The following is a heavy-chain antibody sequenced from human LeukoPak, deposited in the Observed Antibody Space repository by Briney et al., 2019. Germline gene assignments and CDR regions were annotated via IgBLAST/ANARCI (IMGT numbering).Heavy chain of an antibody. Sequence: PSETLSPTCAVSSYSISSGYYWDWIRPPPGKGLEWIGTIFYSGRAYYNPSLKSRVTMSVDTSKNHFSLKLTSVTAADTAVYFGARDRGGRTGYAWGDSDFWGQGTLVTVSS. D-gene: IGHD5-12*01. CDR1: SYSISSGYY. CDR3: ARDRGGRTGYAWGDSDF. V-gene: IGHV4-38-2*02. J-gene: IGHJ4*02. CDR2: IFYSGRA.